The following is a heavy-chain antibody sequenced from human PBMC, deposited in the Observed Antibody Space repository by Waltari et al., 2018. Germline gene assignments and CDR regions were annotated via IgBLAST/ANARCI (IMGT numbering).Heavy chain of an antibody. J-gene: IGHJ4*02. V-gene: IGHV4-34*01. CDR2: INHSGST. D-gene: IGHD3-22*01. CDR1: NGSFSGYY. CDR3: ARVNYYDSGGYYFFDY. Sequence: QVQLQQWGAGLLKPSETLSLTCAVYNGSFSGYYWSWIRQPSGKGLEWIGEINHSGSTNYNPSLKSRVTVSVDTSKNHFSLKLSSVTAADTGLYYCARVNYYDSGGYYFFDYWGQGTLVTVSS.